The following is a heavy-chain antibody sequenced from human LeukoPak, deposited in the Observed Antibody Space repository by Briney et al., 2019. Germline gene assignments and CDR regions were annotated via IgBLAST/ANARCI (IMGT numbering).Heavy chain of an antibody. Sequence: SETLSLTCTVSGGSINTNAYYWGWVRQPPGKGLEWIGSVHYSGSAFYNSSLKSRVTISIDTSNNQFFLKLSSVTAADTAVYYCARLRGAARPVLTYYYYYMDVWGKGTTVTVSS. CDR3: ARLRGAARPVLTYYYYYMDV. V-gene: IGHV4-39*01. CDR1: GGSINTNAYY. D-gene: IGHD6-6*01. J-gene: IGHJ6*03. CDR2: VHYSGSA.